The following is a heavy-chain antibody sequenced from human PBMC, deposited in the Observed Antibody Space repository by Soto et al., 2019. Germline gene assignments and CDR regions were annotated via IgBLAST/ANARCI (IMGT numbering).Heavy chain of an antibody. CDR2: ISYDGSNK. CDR3: AKDPSNLGR. J-gene: IGHJ4*02. D-gene: IGHD2-8*01. CDR1: GFTFISYG. V-gene: IGHV3-30*18. Sequence: GGSLRLSCAASGFTFISYGMHWVRQAPGKGLEWVAVISYDGSNKYYADSVKGRFTISRDNSKNTLYLQMNSLRAEDTAVYYCAKDPSNLGRWGQGTLVTVSS.